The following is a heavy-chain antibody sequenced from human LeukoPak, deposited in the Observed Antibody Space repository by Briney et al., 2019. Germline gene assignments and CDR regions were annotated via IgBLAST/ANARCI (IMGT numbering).Heavy chain of an antibody. J-gene: IGHJ3*02. Sequence: GESLKISCKGSGYSFTSYWIGWVRQMPGKGLEWMGIIYPGDSDTRYSPSFQGQVTISADKSISTAYLQWSSLKASDTAMYYCARSRGRFGDPWDAFDIWGQGTMVTVSS. CDR1: GYSFTSYW. CDR3: ARSRGRFGDPWDAFDI. D-gene: IGHD3-10*01. V-gene: IGHV5-51*01. CDR2: IYPGDSDT.